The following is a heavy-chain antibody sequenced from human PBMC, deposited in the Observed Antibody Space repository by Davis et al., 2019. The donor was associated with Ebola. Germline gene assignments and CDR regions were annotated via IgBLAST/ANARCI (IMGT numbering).Heavy chain of an antibody. CDR1: GYSFTSYW. CDR2: IYPGDSDT. CDR3: AAYYDSSGYLTPYYFDY. D-gene: IGHD3-22*01. J-gene: IGHJ4*02. Sequence: GESLKISCQGSGYSFTSYWIGCVRQMPGKGLEWMGIIYPGDSDTRYSPSFQGQVTISADKSISTAYLHWSSLKASDTAMYYCAAYYDSSGYLTPYYFDYWGQGTLVTVSS. V-gene: IGHV5-51*01.